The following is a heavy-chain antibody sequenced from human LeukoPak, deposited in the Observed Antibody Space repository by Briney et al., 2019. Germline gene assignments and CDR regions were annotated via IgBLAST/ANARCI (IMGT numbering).Heavy chain of an antibody. CDR1: GFTFSSYW. J-gene: IGHJ4*02. V-gene: IGHV3-30-3*01. CDR3: ARDRRGSTMVRGAYYFDY. CDR2: ISYDGSNK. Sequence: GGSLRLSCAASGFTFSSYWMHWVRQAPGKELEWVAVISYDGSNKYYADSVKGRFTISRDNSKNTLYLQMNSLRAEDTAVYYCARDRRGSTMVRGAYYFDYWGQGTLVTVSS. D-gene: IGHD3-10*01.